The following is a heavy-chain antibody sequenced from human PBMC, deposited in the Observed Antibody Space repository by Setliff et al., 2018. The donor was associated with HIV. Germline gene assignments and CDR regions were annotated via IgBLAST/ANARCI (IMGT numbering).Heavy chain of an antibody. CDR1: GGSVSSRSYY. CDR2: IYYTGTT. D-gene: IGHD6-13*01. Sequence: PSEPLSLTCTVSGGSVSSRSYYWGWIRQPPGEGLELLGSIYYTGTTYYQPPLESRVTRSVDMSRNQFSLRLTSVTAEDTGVYYCARHSDSSSWPPGGYYHYMDVWGKGTTVTVSS. CDR3: ARHSDSSSWPPGGYYHYMDV. J-gene: IGHJ6*03. V-gene: IGHV4-39*01.